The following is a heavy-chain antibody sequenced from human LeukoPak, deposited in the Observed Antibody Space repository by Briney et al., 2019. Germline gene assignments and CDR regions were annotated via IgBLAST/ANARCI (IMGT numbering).Heavy chain of an antibody. V-gene: IGHV4-59*01. CDR3: AREKGSGYGYGMDV. Sequence: SETLSLTCTLSGGAISTFYWSWIRQPPGKGLEWIGWIYYTGNTKYNASLKSRVTIFLETSKNQFSLHLTSVTAADTAVYYCAREKGSGYGYGMDVWGQGTTVTVSS. J-gene: IGHJ6*02. D-gene: IGHD3-22*01. CDR2: IYYTGNT. CDR1: GGAISTFY.